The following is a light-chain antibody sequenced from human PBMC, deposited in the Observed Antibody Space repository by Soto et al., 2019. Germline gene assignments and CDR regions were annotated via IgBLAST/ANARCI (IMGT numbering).Light chain of an antibody. V-gene: IGKV1-9*01. CDR2: SAS. CDR3: QQLNSYLSYT. Sequence: DIQLTQSPSFLSASVGDRVTITCRASQGISNHLAWYQQKPGKPPKLLIYSASTLQSGIPSRFSGSGSGTDFTLTIGGLQHEDFATYYCQQLNSYLSYTFGQGTKLEIE. CDR1: QGISNH. J-gene: IGKJ2*01.